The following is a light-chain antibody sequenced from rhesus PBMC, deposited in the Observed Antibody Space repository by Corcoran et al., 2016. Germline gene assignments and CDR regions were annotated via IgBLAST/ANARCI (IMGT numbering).Light chain of an antibody. CDR3: LLYNSKPFT. CDR2: VAS. CDR1: QGIRNY. Sequence: DIQMTQSPSSLSASVGDRVTITCRASQGIRNYLSWYQQKPGKAPKRLVYVASSLESGVPSRFSGSGSGTVFTLTIRSLQPEDFAVYFCLLYNSKPFTFRPGTKLDIK. J-gene: IGKJ3*01. V-gene: IGKV1-36*01.